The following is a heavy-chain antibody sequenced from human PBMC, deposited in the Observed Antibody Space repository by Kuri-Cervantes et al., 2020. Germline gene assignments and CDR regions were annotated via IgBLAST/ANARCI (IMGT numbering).Heavy chain of an antibody. J-gene: IGHJ6*02. CDR1: GGSISSGGYY. D-gene: IGHD6-13*01. CDR2: IYYSGST. CDR3: ARGVGLRYAAAGSFSTYYYYYGMDV. V-gene: IGHV4-31*03. Sequence: LRLSCTVSGGSISSGGYYWSWIRQHPGKGLEWIGYIYYSGSTNYNPSLKSRVTISVDTSKNQFSLKLSSVTAADTAVYYCARGVGLRYAAAGSFSTYYYYYGMDVWGQGTTVTVSS.